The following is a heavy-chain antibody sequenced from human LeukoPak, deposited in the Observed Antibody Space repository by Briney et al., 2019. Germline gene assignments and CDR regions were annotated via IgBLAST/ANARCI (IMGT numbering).Heavy chain of an antibody. CDR2: ISDSGGRT. CDR1: GITLSNYG. D-gene: IGHD2-15*01. J-gene: IGHJ5*02. V-gene: IGHV3-23*01. Sequence: GGSLRLSCAVSGITLSNYGMSWVRQSPGKGLEWVADISDSGGRTNYADSVKGRFHISRDNPKNTLYLQMNSLRGEDTAVFFRAKRGVVIHFIPGSFHKEACYFDPWGHGALVTVSS. CDR3: AKRGVVIHFIPGSFHKEACYFDP.